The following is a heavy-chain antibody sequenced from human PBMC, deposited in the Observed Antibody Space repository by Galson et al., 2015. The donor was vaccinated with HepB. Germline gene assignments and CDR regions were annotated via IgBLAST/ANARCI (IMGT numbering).Heavy chain of an antibody. J-gene: IGHJ6*02. CDR1: GFTFSSYG. CDR3: AKDPGGDVVVPVRYYYGMDF. CDR2: ISYDGSNK. Sequence: SLRLSCAASGFTFSSYGMHWVRQAPGKGLEWVAVISYDGSNKYYADSVKGRFTISRDNSKNTLYLQMNSLRAEDTAVYYCAKDPGGDVVVPVRYYYGMDFWGQGTPVTVSS. V-gene: IGHV3-30*18. D-gene: IGHD2-2*01.